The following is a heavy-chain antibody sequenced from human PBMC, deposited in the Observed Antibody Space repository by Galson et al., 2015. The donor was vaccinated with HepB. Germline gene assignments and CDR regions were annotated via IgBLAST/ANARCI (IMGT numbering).Heavy chain of an antibody. V-gene: IGHV2-5*02. J-gene: IGHJ4*02. CDR1: GFSLSTSGVG. CDR3: AHMGTGPSMVRGVIHEKPLDY. CDR2: IYWDDDK. Sequence: PALVKPTQTLTLTCTFSGFSLSTSGVGVGWIRQPPGKALEWLALIYWDDDKRYSPSLKSRLTITKDTSKNQVVLTMTNMDPVDTATYYCAHMGTGPSMVRGVIHEKPLDYWGQGTLVTVSS. D-gene: IGHD3-10*01.